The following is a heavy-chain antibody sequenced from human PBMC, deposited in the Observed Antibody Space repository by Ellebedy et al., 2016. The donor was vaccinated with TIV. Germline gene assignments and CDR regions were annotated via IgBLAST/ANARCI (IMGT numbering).Heavy chain of an antibody. Sequence: PGGSLRLSCAASGFTFTSYSMNWVRQAPGKGLEWVSSISSPGYYIYYADSLKGRFTISRDDARNSLYLQMNSLRAEDTAVYYCARSGELDSWGQGTLVTVSS. CDR1: GFTFTSYS. V-gene: IGHV3-21*01. CDR3: ARSGELDS. D-gene: IGHD1-26*01. CDR2: ISSPGYYI. J-gene: IGHJ4*02.